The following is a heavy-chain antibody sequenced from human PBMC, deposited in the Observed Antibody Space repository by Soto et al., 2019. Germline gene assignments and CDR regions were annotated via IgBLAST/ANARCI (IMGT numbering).Heavy chain of an antibody. D-gene: IGHD3-3*01. V-gene: IGHV3-23*01. CDR1: GFTFSNYP. CDR2: IRGSGGST. CDR3: AKSPLGRVFGTGTPVVPGLDY. Sequence: EVQLLDSGGDLVQPGGSLRLSCAASGFTFSNYPMSWVRQSPGTVLEWVSAIRGSGGSTYYADSVKGRFTISRDNSKNTLYLKMNSLRAEYTAVYYCAKSPLGRVFGTGTPVVPGLDYWGKGTLVTVSS. J-gene: IGHJ4*02.